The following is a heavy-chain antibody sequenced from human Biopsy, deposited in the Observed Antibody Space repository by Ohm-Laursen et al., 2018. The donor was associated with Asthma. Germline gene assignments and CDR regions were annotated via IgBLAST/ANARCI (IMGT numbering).Heavy chain of an antibody. CDR3: AKDVFPGWELRRGPDY. J-gene: IGHJ4*02. D-gene: IGHD1-26*01. V-gene: IGHV3-30*18. Sequence: SLRLSCAASGFTVSSNGMSWVRQAPGKGLDWVAVISFDGSNKNYTDSVKGRFTISRDNSRNTLHLQMDSLRAEDTAVYYCAKDVFPGWELRRGPDYWGQGTLVTVSS. CDR2: ISFDGSNK. CDR1: GFTVSSNG.